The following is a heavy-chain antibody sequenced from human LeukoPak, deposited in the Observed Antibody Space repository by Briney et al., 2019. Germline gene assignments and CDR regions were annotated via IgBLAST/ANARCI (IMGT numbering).Heavy chain of an antibody. V-gene: IGHV4-30-2*01. Sequence: SQTLSLTCTVSGGSISSGGYYWSWIRQPLGKGLEWIGYIYHSGSTYYNPSLKSRVTISVDTSKNQFSLKLSSVTAADTAVYYCARLMTNFYYYYMDVWGKGTTVTVSS. CDR2: IYHSGST. J-gene: IGHJ6*03. D-gene: IGHD1-1*01. CDR1: GGSISSGGYY. CDR3: ARLMTNFYYYYMDV.